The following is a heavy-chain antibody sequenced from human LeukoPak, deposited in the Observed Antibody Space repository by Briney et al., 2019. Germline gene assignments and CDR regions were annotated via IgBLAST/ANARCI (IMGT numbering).Heavy chain of an antibody. CDR3: AKVADSSGWSAGPSARYYYYGMDV. Sequence: ETLSLTCTVYGGSISSHYWSCVRQPPGKGLEWVSTMSGSGGLTYYADSVKGRFTISRDNSKNTLYLQVNSLRAEDTAVYYCAKVADSSGWSAGPSARYYYYGMDVWGQGTTVTVSS. V-gene: IGHV3-23*01. J-gene: IGHJ6*02. D-gene: IGHD6-19*01. CDR2: MSGSGGLT. CDR1: GGSISSHY.